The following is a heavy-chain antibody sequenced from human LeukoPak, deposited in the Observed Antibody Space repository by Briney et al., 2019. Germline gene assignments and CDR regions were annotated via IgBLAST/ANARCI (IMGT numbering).Heavy chain of an antibody. Sequence: PGGSLRLSCAASGFTFSSYEMNWVRQAPGKGLEWVSYISSSGSTIYYADSVKDRFTISRDNAKNSLYLQMNSLRAEDTAVYYCAREGLRFLEWLPQGFDYWGQGTLVTVSS. J-gene: IGHJ4*02. CDR3: AREGLRFLEWLPQGFDY. V-gene: IGHV3-48*03. CDR1: GFTFSSYE. CDR2: ISSSGSTI. D-gene: IGHD3-3*01.